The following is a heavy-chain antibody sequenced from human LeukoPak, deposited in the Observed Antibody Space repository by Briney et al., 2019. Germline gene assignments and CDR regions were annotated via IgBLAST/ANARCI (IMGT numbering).Heavy chain of an antibody. CDR2: IYYSGST. D-gene: IGHD4-11*01. CDR1: GGSISSYY. CDR3: ARYSNYVPYFDY. J-gene: IGHJ4*02. V-gene: IGHV4-59*01. Sequence: SETLSLTCTVSGGSISSYYWSWIRQPPGKGLDWIGYIYYSGSTNYNPSLKSRVTISVDTSKNQFSLKLSSVTAADTAVYYCARYSNYVPYFDYWGQGTLVTVSS.